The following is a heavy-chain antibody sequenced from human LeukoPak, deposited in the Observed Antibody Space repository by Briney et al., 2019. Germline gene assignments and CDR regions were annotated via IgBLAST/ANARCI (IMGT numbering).Heavy chain of an antibody. V-gene: IGHV1-2*02. CDR2: INPNNGDT. CDR1: GDTLTDTY. Sequence: ASVRVSSKPSGDTLTDTYLHWVRQTPGQGLGRMGWINPNNGDTTYAQKFQGRVAMTRDTSISTAYMELSRLTSDDTAVYYCAREEQYNMYFDYWGQGTLVTVSS. CDR3: AREEQYNMYFDY. J-gene: IGHJ4*02. D-gene: IGHD1/OR15-1a*01.